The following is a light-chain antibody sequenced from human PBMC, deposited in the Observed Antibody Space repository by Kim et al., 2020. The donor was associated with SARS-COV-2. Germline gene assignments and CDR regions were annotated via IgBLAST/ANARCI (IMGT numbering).Light chain of an antibody. V-gene: IGLV3-21*03. Sequence: SYELAQPPSLSVAPGKTARITCGGDNIGGKNVHWYQQKPGQAPVLVVYDDRDRPSGIPERFSGSNFGNTATLTISGVEAEDEVDYYCQVWDSSSDHVVFGGGTQLTVL. J-gene: IGLJ2*01. CDR3: QVWDSSSDHVV. CDR2: DDR. CDR1: NIGGKN.